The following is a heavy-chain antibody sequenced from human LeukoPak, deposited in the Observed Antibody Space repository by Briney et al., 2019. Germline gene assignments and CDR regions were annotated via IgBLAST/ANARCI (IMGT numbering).Heavy chain of an antibody. CDR1: GFTFSSYS. CDR2: IKPDGSEK. V-gene: IGHV3-7*01. J-gene: IGHJ4*02. Sequence: GGSLRLSCAASGFTFSSYSMNWVRQAPGKGLEWVAKIKPDGSEKDHVDSVKGRFTISRDNAKNSLYLQTNSLRAEDTAVYYCARLWGDATIFDYWGQGTLVTVSS. D-gene: IGHD3-10*01. CDR3: ARLWGDATIFDY.